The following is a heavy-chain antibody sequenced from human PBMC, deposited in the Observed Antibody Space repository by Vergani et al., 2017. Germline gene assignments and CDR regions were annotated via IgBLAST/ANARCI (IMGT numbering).Heavy chain of an antibody. Sequence: VQLVESGGGEVQPGRSLRLSCSAAGFPFSDYGVHWVRQAPGKGLEWVSTISSDGGSTYYADSVKGRFTISRDNSKNTLSLQMNSLTAEDTAIYYCAGPQGTSAYYYGGFDYWGQGILVTVSS. CDR1: GFPFSDYG. D-gene: IGHD3-22*01. CDR2: ISSDGGST. CDR3: AGPQGTSAYYYGGFDY. J-gene: IGHJ4*02. V-gene: IGHV3-23*04.